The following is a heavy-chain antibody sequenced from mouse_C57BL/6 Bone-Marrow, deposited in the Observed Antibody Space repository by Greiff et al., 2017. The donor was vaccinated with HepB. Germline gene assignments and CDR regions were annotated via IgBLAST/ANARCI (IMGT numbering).Heavy chain of an antibody. CDR2: INPNNGGT. CDR3: ARFDSSYPFDY. D-gene: IGHD1-1*01. CDR1: GYTFTDYY. J-gene: IGHJ2*01. Sequence: EVKLQQSGPELVKPGASVKISCKASGYTFTDYYMNWVKQSHGKSLEWIGDINPNNGGTSYNQKFKGKATLTVDKSSSTAYMELRSLTSEDSAVYYCARFDSSYPFDYWGQGTTLTVSS. V-gene: IGHV1-26*01.